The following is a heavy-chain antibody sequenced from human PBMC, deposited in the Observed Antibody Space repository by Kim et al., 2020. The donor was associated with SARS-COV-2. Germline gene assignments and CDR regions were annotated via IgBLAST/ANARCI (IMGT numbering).Heavy chain of an antibody. CDR2: IYHSGST. J-gene: IGHJ6*02. V-gene: IGHV4-38-2*02. Sequence: SETLSLTCTVSGYSISSGYYWGWIRQPPGKGLEWIGSIYHSGSTYYNPSLKSRVTISVDTSKNQFSLKLSSVTAADTAVYYCTDGGWYSGYYYYGMDVWGQGTTVTVSS. D-gene: IGHD6-19*01. CDR3: TDGGWYSGYYYYGMDV. CDR1: GYSISSGYY.